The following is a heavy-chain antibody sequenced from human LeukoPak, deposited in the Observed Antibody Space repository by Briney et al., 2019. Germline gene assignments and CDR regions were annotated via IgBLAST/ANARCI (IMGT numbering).Heavy chain of an antibody. CDR2: IYTSGST. CDR1: GGSLSSYY. V-gene: IGHV4-4*07. J-gene: IGHJ5*02. D-gene: IGHD1-14*01. Sequence: PSETLSLTCTVSGGSLSSYYWSWIRQPAGKGLEWIGRIYTSGSTNYNPSLKSRVTISVDTSKNQFSLKLSSVTAADTAVFYCARLNRGGNWFDPWGQGTLVTVSS. CDR3: ARLNRGGNWFDP.